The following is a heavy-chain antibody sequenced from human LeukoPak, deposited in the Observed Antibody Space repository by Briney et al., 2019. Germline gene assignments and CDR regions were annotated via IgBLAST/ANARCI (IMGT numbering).Heavy chain of an antibody. CDR1: GFTFDDYA. CDR3: AKDRHYDRPADFDY. CDR2: IRADGTST. D-gene: IGHD3-3*01. J-gene: IGHJ4*02. Sequence: GGSLRLSCAASGFTFDDYAMYWVCQAPGKGLEWVSLIRADGTSTNYADSVKGRFTISRDNSKNSLYLQMNSLRTEDTALYYCAKDRHYDRPADFDYWGQGAMVTVSS. V-gene: IGHV3-43*02.